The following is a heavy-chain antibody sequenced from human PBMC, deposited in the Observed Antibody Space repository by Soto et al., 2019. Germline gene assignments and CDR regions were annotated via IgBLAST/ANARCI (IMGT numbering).Heavy chain of an antibody. CDR1: GYTFTNHY. CDR2: INPSGGKT. J-gene: IGHJ4*02. CDR3: ARDEYHYGSGSSYSTLDD. V-gene: IGHV1-46*01. Sequence: QVQLEQSGAEVKKPGASVKVSCKASGYTFTNHYIHWVRQGPGQGPEWMGTINPSGGKTDYAQKFKGRVTLTSDTPTSTVYMELRSLRSEDTAIYYCARDEYHYGSGSSYSTLDDWGQGTLVTGSS. D-gene: IGHD3-10*01.